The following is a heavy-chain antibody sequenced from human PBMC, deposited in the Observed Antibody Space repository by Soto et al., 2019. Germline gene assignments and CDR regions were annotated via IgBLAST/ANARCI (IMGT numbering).Heavy chain of an antibody. CDR2: TSHSGST. Sequence: QVQLQESGPGLVKPSQTLSLTCTVSGGSITSSGYYWSWIRQHPGEGLEWIGFTSHSGSTSYNPSLKSRVTISVDTSSNQFSLNLKSVTAADTAVYYCARGGGSTKVGYWGQGTLVTVSP. J-gene: IGHJ4*02. V-gene: IGHV4-31*03. D-gene: IGHD2-2*01. CDR1: GGSITSSGYY. CDR3: ARGGGSTKVGY.